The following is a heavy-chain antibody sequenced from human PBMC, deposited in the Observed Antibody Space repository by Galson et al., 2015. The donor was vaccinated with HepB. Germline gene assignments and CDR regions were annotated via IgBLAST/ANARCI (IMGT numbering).Heavy chain of an antibody. CDR1: GYIFANYW. Sequence: QSGAEVKKPGQSLKISCQASGYIFANYWLGWVRLMPGKGLEWMGIIYPADSATKYSPSFQGQVTILADKSTSTAYLQWSSLKASDTAIYYCARGSGSPWNYYYYGMDVWGQGTAVIVSS. CDR3: ARGSGSPWNYYYYGMDV. J-gene: IGHJ6*02. CDR2: IYPADSAT. D-gene: IGHD1-26*01. V-gene: IGHV5-51*01.